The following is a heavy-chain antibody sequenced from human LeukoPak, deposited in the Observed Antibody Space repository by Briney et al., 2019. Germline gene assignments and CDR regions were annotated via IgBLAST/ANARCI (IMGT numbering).Heavy chain of an antibody. CDR2: IYYSDSGTM. J-gene: IGHJ4*02. CDR3: ARGQRRLQDY. Sequence: SETLSLTCTVSGGSISRSFYYWGWIRQSPGKGLEWIGSIYYSDSGTMYYNPSLKSRVTMSADTSKSQISLKLSSVTAADTAVYYCARGQRRLQDYWGQGTLVTVSS. V-gene: IGHV4-39*07. CDR1: GGSISRSFYY.